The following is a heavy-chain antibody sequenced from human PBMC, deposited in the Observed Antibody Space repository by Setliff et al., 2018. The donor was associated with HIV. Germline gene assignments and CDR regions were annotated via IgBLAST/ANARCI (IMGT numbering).Heavy chain of an antibody. V-gene: IGHV3-33*08. CDR1: GFTFSSYG. Sequence: PGGSLRLSCAASGFTFSSYGMHWVRQAPGKGLECVTFVRHDGGDKYYADSVKGRFTVSKDNSKKTLYLQMNSLRAEDTAVYYCARVMWYSSNRHYYYYMDVWGKGTTVTVSS. J-gene: IGHJ6*03. CDR3: ARVMWYSSNRHYYYYMDV. D-gene: IGHD6-13*01. CDR2: VRHDGGDK.